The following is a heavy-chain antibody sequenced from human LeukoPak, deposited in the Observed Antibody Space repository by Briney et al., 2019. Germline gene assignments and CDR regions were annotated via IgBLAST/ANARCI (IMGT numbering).Heavy chain of an antibody. J-gene: IGHJ4*02. V-gene: IGHV3-23*01. Sequence: PGGSLRLSCAASGFTFSSYAMSWVRQAPGKRLEWVSTFSGGIDTTYQADSVKDRFTISRDNSKNTLFLQMNSLRAEDTAIYYCAKADLATCRGATCYYFDSWGQGTLVTVSS. CDR3: AKADLATCRGATCYYFDS. CDR1: GFTFSSYA. CDR2: FSGGIDTT. D-gene: IGHD2-2*01.